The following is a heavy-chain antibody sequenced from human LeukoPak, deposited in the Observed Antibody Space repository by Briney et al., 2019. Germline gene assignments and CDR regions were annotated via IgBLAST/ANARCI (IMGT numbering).Heavy chain of an antibody. CDR2: ISYDGSNK. Sequence: GGSLRLSCAASGFTFSSYAMSWDRQAPGKGLEWVAVISYDGSNKYYADSVKGRFTISRDNSKNTLYLQMNSLRAEDTAVYYCAKNHLTVTTLNGAFDIWGQGTMSPSLQ. J-gene: IGHJ3*02. CDR1: GFTFSSYA. V-gene: IGHV3-30*18. CDR3: AKNHLTVTTLNGAFDI. D-gene: IGHD4-17*01.